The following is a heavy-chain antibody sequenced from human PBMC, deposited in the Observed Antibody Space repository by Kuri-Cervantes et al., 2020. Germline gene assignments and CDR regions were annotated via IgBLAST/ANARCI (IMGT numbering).Heavy chain of an antibody. CDR2: INPNSGGT. V-gene: IGHV1-2*04. CDR1: GYTFTSYA. Sequence: ASVKVSCKASGYTFTSYAMHWVRQAPGQGLEWMGWINPNSGGTNYAQKFQGWVTMTRDTSISTAYMELSRLRSDDTAVYYCARTRAVALFIPDYWGQGTLVTVSS. D-gene: IGHD6-19*01. J-gene: IGHJ4*02. CDR3: ARTRAVALFIPDY.